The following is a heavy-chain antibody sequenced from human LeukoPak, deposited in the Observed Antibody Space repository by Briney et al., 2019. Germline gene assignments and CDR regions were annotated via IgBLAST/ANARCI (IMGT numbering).Heavy chain of an antibody. Sequence: SGKVCCARARYTVATSGVTTGGGSAGQGLRWMGWISPSNGDSSYAQRVQDRVTMTTDKSTTAVYMELRSLGPDDTAIYYCVRDSGSELRNFVFDDRGQGTLVTVSS. V-gene: IGHV1-18*04. CDR1: RYTVATSG. D-gene: IGHD3-10*01. J-gene: IGHJ5*02. CDR3: VRDSGSELRNFVFDD. CDR2: ISPSNGDS.